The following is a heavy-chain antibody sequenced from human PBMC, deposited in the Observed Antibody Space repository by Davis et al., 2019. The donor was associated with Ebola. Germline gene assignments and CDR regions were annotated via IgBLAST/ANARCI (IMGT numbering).Heavy chain of an antibody. CDR3: ASTPTVLGDCFDY. D-gene: IGHD3-16*01. V-gene: IGHV4-4*09. Sequence: GSLRLSCPLSGGSISSYYWSWIRQPPGKGLEWIGSIYTSGSTNYNPSLKSRVTISLDTSKNQSSLNLSSVTAADTAVYFCASTPTVLGDCFDYWGQGTLVTVSS. CDR2: IYTSGST. J-gene: IGHJ4*02. CDR1: GGSISSYY.